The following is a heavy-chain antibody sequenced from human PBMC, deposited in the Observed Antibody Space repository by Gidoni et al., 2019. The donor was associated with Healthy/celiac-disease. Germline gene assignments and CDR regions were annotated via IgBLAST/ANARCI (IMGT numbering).Heavy chain of an antibody. D-gene: IGHD1-26*01. CDR3: ARQVRGSYRGAGFDY. CDR1: GFTFSSYD. CDR2: IGTAGDT. J-gene: IGHJ4*02. V-gene: IGHV3-13*01. Sequence: EVQLVESGRGLVQPGGSLRLSCAASGFTFSSYDMHWVRQATGKGWEWVSAIGTAGDTYYPGSVKGRFTNSRENAKNSVYLQMNSLRAGDTAVYYCARQVRGSYRGAGFDYWGQGTLVTVSS.